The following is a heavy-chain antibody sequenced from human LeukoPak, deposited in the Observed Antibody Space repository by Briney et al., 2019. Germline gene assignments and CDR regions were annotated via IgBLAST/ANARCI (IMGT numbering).Heavy chain of an antibody. CDR1: GFTFSSYE. J-gene: IGHJ4*02. CDR2: ISSSGSTI. V-gene: IGHV3-48*03. D-gene: IGHD3-9*01. Sequence: GGSLILSCAASGFTFSSYEMNWVRQAPGKGLEWVSYISSSGSTIYYADSVKGRFTISRDNAKNSLYLQMNSLRAEDTAVYYCARFDWGLSFFDYWGQGTLVTVSS. CDR3: ARFDWGLSFFDY.